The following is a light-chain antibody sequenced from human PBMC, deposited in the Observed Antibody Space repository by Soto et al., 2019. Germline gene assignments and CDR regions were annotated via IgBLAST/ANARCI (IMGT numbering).Light chain of an antibody. CDR2: GAS. J-gene: IGKJ5*01. CDR1: ESVSSN. V-gene: IGKV3-15*01. CDR3: QQYNSWPPIT. Sequence: GMTQYPATLSVSPGERATLSCRASESVSSNLAWYQQRPGQAPRLVIYGASTRATGIPARFSGGGSGTEFTLTISSLQSEDFAVYYCQQYNSWPPITFGQGTRLEI.